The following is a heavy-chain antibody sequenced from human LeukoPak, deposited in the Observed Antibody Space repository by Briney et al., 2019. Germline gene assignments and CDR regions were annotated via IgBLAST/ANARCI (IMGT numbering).Heavy chain of an antibody. CDR2: IYYSGST. CDR1: GGSISSYY. J-gene: IGHJ6*03. V-gene: IGHV4-59*01. Sequence: SETLSLTCTVSGGSISSYYWSWIRQPPGKGLEWIGYIYYSGSTNYNPSLKSRVTISVDTSKNQFSLKLSSVTAADTAVYYCARSLRPQNYYGSGSSTYYYYYYMDVWGKGTTVTISS. D-gene: IGHD3-10*01. CDR3: ARSLRPQNYYGSGSSTYYYYYYMDV.